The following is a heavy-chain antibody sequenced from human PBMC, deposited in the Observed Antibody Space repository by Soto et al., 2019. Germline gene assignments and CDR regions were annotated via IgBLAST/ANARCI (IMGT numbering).Heavy chain of an antibody. CDR2: ISGSGGST. CDR1: GFTFSSYA. D-gene: IGHD6-13*01. J-gene: IGHJ6*02. Sequence: EVQLLESGGGLVQPGGSLRLSCAASGFTFSSYAMSWVRQAPGKGLEWVSAISGSGGSTYYADSVKGRFTISRDNSKNTLYLQMNSLRAEDTAVYYCAKELAAAGTVGYYGMDVWGQGTTVTVSS. CDR3: AKELAAAGTVGYYGMDV. V-gene: IGHV3-23*01.